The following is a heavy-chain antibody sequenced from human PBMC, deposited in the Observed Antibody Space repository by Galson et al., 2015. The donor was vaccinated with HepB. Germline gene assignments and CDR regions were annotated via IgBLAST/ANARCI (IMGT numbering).Heavy chain of an antibody. D-gene: IGHD4-17*01. CDR1: GFTFSDYY. CDR3: ARVADADYGDHTHFDF. CDR2: ISHSTLYT. V-gene: IGHV3-11*06. Sequence: SLRLSCAASGFTFSDYYMSWIRQAPGKGLEWLSYISHSTLYTNYADSVKGRFTISRDNAKNSLFLQINSLRAEDTAVYYCARVADADYGDHTHFDFWGQGALATVS. J-gene: IGHJ4*02.